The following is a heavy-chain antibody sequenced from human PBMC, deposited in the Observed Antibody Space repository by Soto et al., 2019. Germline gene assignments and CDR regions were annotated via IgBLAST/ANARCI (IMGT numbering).Heavy chain of an antibody. D-gene: IGHD3-9*01. Sequence: GGSRRLSCAVSGFTFTNYVINWGRQAPGKGLEWVSSVSKSDYTYYSDSVKGRFTISRDNAKNSVSLQMNNLRAEDTAVYYCARDLPLEKYYDILTGYYYYYGMDVWGQGTTVTVSS. CDR2: VSKSDYT. J-gene: IGHJ6*02. V-gene: IGHV3-21*01. CDR3: ARDLPLEKYYDILTGYYYYYGMDV. CDR1: GFTFTNYV.